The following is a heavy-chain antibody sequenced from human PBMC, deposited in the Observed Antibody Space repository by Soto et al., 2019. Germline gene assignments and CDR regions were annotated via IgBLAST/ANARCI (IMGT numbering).Heavy chain of an antibody. CDR1: GGSVSSGSYY. D-gene: IGHD3-3*01. CDR3: ARGYYDFCSGYLVYNWFDP. Sequence: QVQLQESGPGLVKPSETLSLTCTVSGGSVSSGSYYWSWIRQPPGKGLEWIGYIYYSGSTNYNPSLKSRVTISVDTSKNQFSLKLSSVTAADTAVYYCARGYYDFCSGYLVYNWFDPWGQGTLVTVSS. J-gene: IGHJ5*02. V-gene: IGHV4-61*01. CDR2: IYYSGST.